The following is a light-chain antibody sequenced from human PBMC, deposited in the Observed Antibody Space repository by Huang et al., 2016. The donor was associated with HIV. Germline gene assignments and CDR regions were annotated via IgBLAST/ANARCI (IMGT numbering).Light chain of an antibody. CDR1: QSINSN. V-gene: IGKV3-15*01. CDR2: GAS. CDR3: QHYNNWPPLVT. J-gene: IGKJ4*01. Sequence: EIVMTQSPATLSVSPGERATVSCRASQSINSNLAWYQQKPGQAPRLFIYGASARATCIPARFRGSGSATEFTLTSSSLQSEDFAFYYCQHYNNWPPLVTFGGGTKVEIK.